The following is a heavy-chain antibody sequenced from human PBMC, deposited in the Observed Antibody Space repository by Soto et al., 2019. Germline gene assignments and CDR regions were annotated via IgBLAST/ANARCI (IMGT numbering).Heavy chain of an antibody. D-gene: IGHD4-17*01. CDR3: ARAGGTTVTGLWHFDS. Sequence: QVQLVESGGGVVQPGRSLRLSCRVSGFTFNNSGMHWVRQAPGKGLEWMAVISYDGTQKYYADSVKGRFIISRDNSKKTLYLEMNSLRAEDTAVYYCARAGGTTVTGLWHFDSWGQGTLVTVSS. CDR1: GFTFNNSG. CDR2: ISYDGTQK. J-gene: IGHJ4*02. V-gene: IGHV3-30*03.